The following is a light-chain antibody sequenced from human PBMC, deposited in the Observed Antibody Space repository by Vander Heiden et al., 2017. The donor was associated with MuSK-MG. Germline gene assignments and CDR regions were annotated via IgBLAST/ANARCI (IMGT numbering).Light chain of an antibody. V-gene: IGKV1-5*01. CDR2: DAP. J-gene: IGKJ1*01. CDR1: QSTSSW. Sequence: FQIPRSPSTLSASVDSRVPTPSRASQSTSSWWAWYQQKPGKDPKLLIDDAPSLERGVPSRGSGSGSETELTITLSSVQPDEVATYKRKKHHSHMWTFGQGTKVEIK. CDR3: KKHHSHMWT.